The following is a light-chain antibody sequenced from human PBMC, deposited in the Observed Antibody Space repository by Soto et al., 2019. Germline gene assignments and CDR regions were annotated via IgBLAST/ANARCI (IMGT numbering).Light chain of an antibody. CDR1: QSISSY. Sequence: DVQMTQSPSSLSASVGDRVTITCRASQSISSYLNWYQQKPGKAPMLLIYAASSLQRGVPSRFSGSGSGTDFTLTISSLQPEDFATYYCQQSYSTPWTFGQGTKVEIK. V-gene: IGKV1-39*01. CDR2: AAS. CDR3: QQSYSTPWT. J-gene: IGKJ1*01.